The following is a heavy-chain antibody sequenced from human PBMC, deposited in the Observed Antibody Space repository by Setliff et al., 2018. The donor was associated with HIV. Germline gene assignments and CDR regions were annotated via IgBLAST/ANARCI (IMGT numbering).Heavy chain of an antibody. CDR2: ISTSGST. CDR1: GGSISSYH. J-gene: IGHJ4*02. Sequence: SETLSLTCTVSGGSISSYHWSWIRQPAGKGLEWFGHISTSGSTNYNPSLKSRVTISVDTSKNQFSLYLSSVTASDTAVYYCASLFRLSGFWISFLPDYWGQGILVTVSS. D-gene: IGHD3-3*01. CDR3: ASLFRLSGFWISFLPDY. V-gene: IGHV4-4*07.